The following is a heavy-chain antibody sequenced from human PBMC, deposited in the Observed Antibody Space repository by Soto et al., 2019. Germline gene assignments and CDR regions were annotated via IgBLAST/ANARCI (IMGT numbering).Heavy chain of an antibody. J-gene: IGHJ6*02. CDR1: GGTFSSYA. D-gene: IGHD5-12*01. Sequence: QVQLVQSGAEVKKPGSSVKVSGKASGGTFSSYAISWVRQAPGQGLEWMGGLIPIFGTANYAQKFQGRVTITADESTSTAYMELSSLRSEDTAVYYCASTPIVATIVNHYYGMDVWGQGTTVTVSS. CDR3: ASTPIVATIVNHYYGMDV. CDR2: LIPIFGTA. V-gene: IGHV1-69*12.